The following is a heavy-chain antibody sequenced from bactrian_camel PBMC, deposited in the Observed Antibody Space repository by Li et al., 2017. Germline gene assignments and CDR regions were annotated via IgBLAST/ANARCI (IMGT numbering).Heavy chain of an antibody. CDR1: GFTFSWRL. Sequence: DVQLVESGGGLVKPGGSLRLSCAASGFTFSWRLMSWGRQTPGKGLEWVATIAPTGWPTYYADSVEGRAAFSRDNAKNTVCLQLNSLKPEDTAMYYCARGNRWYPDWGQGTQVTVS. J-gene: IGHJ4*01. CDR3: ARGNRWYPD. CDR2: IAPTGWPT. V-gene: IGHV3S40*01. D-gene: IGHD6*01.